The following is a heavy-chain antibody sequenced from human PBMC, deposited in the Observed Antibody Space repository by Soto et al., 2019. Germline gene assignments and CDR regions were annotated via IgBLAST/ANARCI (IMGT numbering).Heavy chain of an antibody. D-gene: IGHD3-22*01. J-gene: IGHJ3*02. CDR3: AREGVYYDSSGSYSLERDESIAFDI. Sequence: ASVKVSCKASGYTFTSYYMHWVRQAPGQGLEWMGIINPSGGSTSYAQKFQGRVTITADKSTSTAYMELSSLRSEDTAVYYCAREGVYYDSSGSYSLERDESIAFDIWGQGTMVTVSS. V-gene: IGHV1-46*01. CDR1: GYTFTSYY. CDR2: INPSGGST.